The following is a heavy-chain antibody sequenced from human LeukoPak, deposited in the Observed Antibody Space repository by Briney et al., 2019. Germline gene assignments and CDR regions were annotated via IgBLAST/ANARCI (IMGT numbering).Heavy chain of an antibody. CDR3: ARGGLYSSSWYESRGATAGGDY. Sequence: GASVKVSCKASGYTFTSYGISWVRQAPGQGLEWMGWISAYNGNTNYAQKLQGRVTMTTDTSTSTAYMELRSLRSDDTAVYYCARGGLYSSSWYESRGATAGGDYWGQGTLVTVSS. D-gene: IGHD6-13*01. CDR2: ISAYNGNT. CDR1: GYTFTSYG. J-gene: IGHJ4*02. V-gene: IGHV1-18*01.